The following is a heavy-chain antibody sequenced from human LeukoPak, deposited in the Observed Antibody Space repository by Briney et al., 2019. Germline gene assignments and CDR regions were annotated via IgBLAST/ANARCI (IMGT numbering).Heavy chain of an antibody. CDR2: IYTSSSN. Sequence: SETLSVTCTVSGGTIRSYYWSWIRQPAGKGREWIGRIYTSSSNNYNQSHRSRITMSVDTSKIQFSLKLSSVTAAATAVYYGARAATGLDYWGQGTLVTVSS. CDR3: ARAATGLDY. V-gene: IGHV4-4*07. CDR1: GGTIRSYY. D-gene: IGHD6-13*01. J-gene: IGHJ4*02.